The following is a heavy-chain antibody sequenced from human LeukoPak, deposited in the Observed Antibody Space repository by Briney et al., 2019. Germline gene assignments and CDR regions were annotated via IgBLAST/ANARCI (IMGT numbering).Heavy chain of an antibody. CDR3: VRGGDTAMDY. V-gene: IGHV4-34*01. Sequence: SETLSLTCAVYGGSFSGYYWGWIRQPPGKGLEWIGEINHSGSTNYNPSLKSRVTISVDTSKNQFSLKLSSVTAADTAVYYCVRGGDTAMDYWGQGTLVTVSS. CDR1: GGSFSGYY. J-gene: IGHJ4*02. CDR2: INHSGST. D-gene: IGHD5-18*01.